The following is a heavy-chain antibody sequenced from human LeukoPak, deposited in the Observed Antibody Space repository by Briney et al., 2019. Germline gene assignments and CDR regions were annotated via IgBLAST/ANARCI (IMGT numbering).Heavy chain of an antibody. D-gene: IGHD6-19*01. Sequence: PGGSLRLSCAASGFTFSSYAMSWVRQAPGKGLEWVSTISGSGGSTYYADSVKGRFTISRDNSKNTLYLQMNSLRAEDTAVYYCAKPVSIAVAQTPAWGQGTLVTVSS. CDR3: AKPVSIAVAQTPA. V-gene: IGHV3-23*01. CDR1: GFTFSSYA. CDR2: ISGSGGST. J-gene: IGHJ4*02.